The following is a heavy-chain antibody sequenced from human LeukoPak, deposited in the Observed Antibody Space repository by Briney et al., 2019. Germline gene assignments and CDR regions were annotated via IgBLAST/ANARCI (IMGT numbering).Heavy chain of an antibody. D-gene: IGHD6-13*01. Sequence: GGSLRLSCAASGFTFSSYGMHWVRQAPGKGLEWVAFIRYDGSNKYYADSVKGRFTISRDNSKNTLYLQMISLRTEDTAVYYCAKDPRRYSRTGGYFDYWGQGTLVTVSS. J-gene: IGHJ4*02. CDR3: AKDPRRYSRTGGYFDY. CDR1: GFTFSSYG. CDR2: IRYDGSNK. V-gene: IGHV3-30*02.